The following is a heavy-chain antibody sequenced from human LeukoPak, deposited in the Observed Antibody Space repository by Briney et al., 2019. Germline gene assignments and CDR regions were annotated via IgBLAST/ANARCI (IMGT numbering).Heavy chain of an antibody. CDR3: ARWPGWLQFGYYFDY. CDR2: INHSGST. Sequence: KPSETLSLTCAVYGGSFSGYYWSWIRQPPGKGLEWIGEINHSGSTNYNPSLKSRVTISVDTSKNQFSLKLSSVTAADTAVYYCARWPGWLQFGYYFDYWGQGTLVTVSS. J-gene: IGHJ4*02. CDR1: GGSFSGYY. D-gene: IGHD5-24*01. V-gene: IGHV4-34*01.